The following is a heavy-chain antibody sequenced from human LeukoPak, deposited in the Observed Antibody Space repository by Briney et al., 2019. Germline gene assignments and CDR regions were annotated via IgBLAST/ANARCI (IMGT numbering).Heavy chain of an antibody. CDR1: GGSISSGGYY. CDR3: ARGITIFGVVTNEYNWFDP. Sequence: SQTLSLTCTVSGGSISSGGYYWSWIRQHPGKGLEWIGYIYYSGSTYYNPSLKSRVTISVDTSKNQFSLKLSSVTAADTAVYYCARGITIFGVVTNEYNWFDPWGQGTQVTVSS. J-gene: IGHJ5*02. D-gene: IGHD3-3*01. V-gene: IGHV4-31*03. CDR2: IYYSGST.